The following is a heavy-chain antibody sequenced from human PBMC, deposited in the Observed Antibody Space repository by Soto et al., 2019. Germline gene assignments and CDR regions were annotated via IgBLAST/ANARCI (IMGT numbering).Heavy chain of an antibody. D-gene: IGHD5-12*01. CDR3: HGYGY. J-gene: IGHJ4*02. CDR1: GFTVSSSNY. V-gene: IGHV3-53*01. CDR2: IYPGDTT. Sequence: EVPLVESGGGLIQPGGSLRLSCVVSGFTVSSSNYMSWVRQAPGKGLEWVSVIYPGDTTFYADSVKGRFTISRDNSKNSLYLQMNSLSAEDTAVYYCHGYGYWGQGTLVTVSS.